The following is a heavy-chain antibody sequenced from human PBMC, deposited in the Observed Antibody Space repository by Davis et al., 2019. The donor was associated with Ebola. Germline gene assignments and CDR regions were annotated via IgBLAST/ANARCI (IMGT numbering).Heavy chain of an antibody. V-gene: IGHV3-21*01. D-gene: IGHD3-16*01. J-gene: IGHJ6*04. CDR1: GFTFGSYT. CDR3: AREGGTYYYYYGLDV. CDR2: ISSSSSYI. Sequence: GGSLRLSCVASGFTFGSYTMTCVRQAPGKGLEWVSSISSSSSYIYYADSEKGRFTVSRDNAKNSLYLQMNSLRAEDTAVYYCAREGGTYYYYYGLDVWGKGTTVTVSS.